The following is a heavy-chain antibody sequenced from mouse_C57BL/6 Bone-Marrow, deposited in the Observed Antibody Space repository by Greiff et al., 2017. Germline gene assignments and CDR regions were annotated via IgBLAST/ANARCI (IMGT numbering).Heavy chain of an antibody. J-gene: IGHJ3*01. D-gene: IGHD2-1*01. CDR3: ARGYYGNSAWFAY. Sequence: EVQLQESGPGLVKPSQSLSLTCSVTGYSITSGYYWNWIRQFPGNKLEWMGYISYDGSNNYNPSLKNRISITRDTSKNQFFLKLNSVTTEDTATDYCARGYYGNSAWFAYWGQGTLVTVSA. CDR2: ISYDGSN. V-gene: IGHV3-6*01. CDR1: GYSITSGYY.